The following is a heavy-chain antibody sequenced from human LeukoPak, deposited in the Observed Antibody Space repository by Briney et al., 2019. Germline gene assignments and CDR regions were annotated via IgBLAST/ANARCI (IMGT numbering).Heavy chain of an antibody. CDR3: ARTDRPEYYDFWSGYYTPFDY. CDR2: IIPIFGTA. J-gene: IGHJ4*02. CDR1: GGTFSSYA. Sequence: SVKVSCKASGGTFSSYAISWVRQAPGQGLERMGGIIPIFGTANYAQKFQGRVTITADESTSTAYMELSSLRSEDTAVYYCARTDRPEYYDFWSGYYTPFDYWGQGTLVTVSS. D-gene: IGHD3-3*01. V-gene: IGHV1-69*13.